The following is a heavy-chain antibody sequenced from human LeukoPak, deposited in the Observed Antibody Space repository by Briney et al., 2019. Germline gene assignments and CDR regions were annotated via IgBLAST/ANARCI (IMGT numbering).Heavy chain of an antibody. CDR3: ARRRGYSYGSHFYGMDV. D-gene: IGHD5-18*01. J-gene: IGHJ6*02. CDR2: IYPGDSDT. Sequence: GESLKISYKGSGYSFTSYWIGWVRQMPGKGLEWMGIIYPGDSDTRYSPSFQGQVTISADKSISTAYLQWSSLKASDTAMYYCARRRGYSYGSHFYGMDVWGQGTTVTVSS. V-gene: IGHV5-51*01. CDR1: GYSFTSYW.